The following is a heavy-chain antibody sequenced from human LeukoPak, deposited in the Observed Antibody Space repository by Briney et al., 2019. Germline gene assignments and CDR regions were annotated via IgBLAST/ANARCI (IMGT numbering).Heavy chain of an antibody. CDR2: ISYDGSNK. CDR1: GFTFSSYA. Sequence: GGSLRLSCAASGFTFSSYAMSWVRQAPGKGLEWVALISYDGSNKRYADSVKGRFTISRDNSKNTLFLHMNSLSSEDTAVYYCARSWEVLQNFDYWGQGTLVTVSS. V-gene: IGHV3-30*04. J-gene: IGHJ4*02. CDR3: ARSWEVLQNFDY. D-gene: IGHD1-26*01.